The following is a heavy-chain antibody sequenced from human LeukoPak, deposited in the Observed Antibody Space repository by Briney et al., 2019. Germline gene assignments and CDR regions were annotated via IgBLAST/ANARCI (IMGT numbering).Heavy chain of an antibody. Sequence: GASVKVSCKASGGTFSNNPISWVRQAPGQGLEWMGWINPNSGGTNYAQKFQGRVTMTRDTSISTAYMELSRLRSDDTAVYYCARVPVAGNPIDWFDPWGQGTLVTVSS. CDR3: ARVPVAGNPIDWFDP. D-gene: IGHD6-19*01. J-gene: IGHJ5*02. CDR1: GGTFSNNP. V-gene: IGHV1-2*02. CDR2: INPNSGGT.